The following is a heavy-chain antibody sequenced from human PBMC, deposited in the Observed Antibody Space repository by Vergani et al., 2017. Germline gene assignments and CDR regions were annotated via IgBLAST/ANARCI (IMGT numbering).Heavy chain of an antibody. V-gene: IGHV3-30*02. CDR3: AKHFRGWGIDY. D-gene: IGHD3-16*01. CDR2: IQFDGSNQ. Sequence: QVQLVESGGGVVQRGGSLRLSCATSGFTLSNYDMQWIRQGPGKGLEFVAFIQFDGSNQYYADSVKGRFTLSRDFSKHTLYLQMNSLRTYDTATYYCAKHFRGWGIDYWGQGTQVIVSS. J-gene: IGHJ4*02. CDR1: GFTLSNYD.